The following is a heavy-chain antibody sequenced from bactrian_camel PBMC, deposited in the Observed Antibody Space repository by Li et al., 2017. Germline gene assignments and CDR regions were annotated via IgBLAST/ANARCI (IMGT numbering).Heavy chain of an antibody. CDR1: GDTHRVNC. Sequence: QLVESGGGSVQAGGSLRLSCAASGDTHRVNCMGWFRQAPGKEREGVAAISSVGLVTDYVDSVKGRFTISEDNAKNTLYLQMNSLKPEDTGMYYGAADVYGLGTIYDTRDFGFWGRGTQVTVS. J-gene: IGHJ6*01. CDR3: AADVYGLGTIYDTRDFGF. CDR2: ISSVGLVT. V-gene: IGHV3-3*01. D-gene: IGHD5*01.